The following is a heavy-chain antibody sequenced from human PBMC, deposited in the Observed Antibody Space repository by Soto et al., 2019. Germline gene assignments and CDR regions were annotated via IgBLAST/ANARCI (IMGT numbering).Heavy chain of an antibody. CDR1: GGSITSANW. CDR3: PRVFRGWLDP. CDR2: ISHSVIT. V-gene: IGHV4-4*02. J-gene: IGHJ5*02. Sequence: SETLSLTCAVSGGSITSANWWTWVRQPPGGGLEWIGEISHSVITNYKASLKRRFTVSLDKTKNDVSLKLTSVTAADTAVYYCPRVFRGWLDPWGPGTPVTASS. D-gene: IGHD3-9*01.